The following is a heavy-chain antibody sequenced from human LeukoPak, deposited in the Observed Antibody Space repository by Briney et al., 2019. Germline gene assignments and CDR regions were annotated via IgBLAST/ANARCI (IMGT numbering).Heavy chain of an antibody. CDR1: GGSFSGYY. J-gene: IGHJ4*02. Sequence: SETLSLTCAVYGGSFSGYYWSWIRQPPGKGLEWIGEINHSGSTNYNPSLKSRVTISVDTSKNRFSLKLSSVTAADTAVYYCARVRIVVVTAIVGGYFDYWGQGTLVTVSS. D-gene: IGHD2-21*02. V-gene: IGHV4-34*01. CDR3: ARVRIVVVTAIVGGYFDY. CDR2: INHSGST.